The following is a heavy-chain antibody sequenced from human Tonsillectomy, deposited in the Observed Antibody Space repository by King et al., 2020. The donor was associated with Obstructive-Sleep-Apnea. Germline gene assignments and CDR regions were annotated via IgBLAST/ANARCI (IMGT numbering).Heavy chain of an antibody. CDR3: ARHRGVEDYGGYGDYFDY. V-gene: IGHV4-59*08. Sequence: VQLQESGPGLVKPSETLSLTCTVSGCSISNYYWSWIRQPPGKGLEWIGYMYYSGNTNFNPSLKSRVTISADTSKIQFSLRLRSVTAADTAVYYCARHRGVEDYGGYGDYFDYWGQGTLVTVSS. CDR1: GCSISNYY. CDR2: MYYSGNT. D-gene: IGHD5-12*01. J-gene: IGHJ4*02.